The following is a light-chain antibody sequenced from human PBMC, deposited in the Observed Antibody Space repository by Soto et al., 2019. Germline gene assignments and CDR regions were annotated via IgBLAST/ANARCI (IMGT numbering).Light chain of an antibody. J-gene: IGLJ3*02. Sequence: QPVLTQSSSASASLXXXXKLTCTLSSGHSSNIIAWHQQQPGKAPRYLMKLEGSGSYNKGSGVPDRFSGSSSGADRYLTISNLQFEDEADYYCETWDSNTNWVFGGGTKLTVL. CDR3: ETWDSNTNWV. CDR2: LEGSGSY. CDR1: SGHSSNI. V-gene: IGLV4-60*02.